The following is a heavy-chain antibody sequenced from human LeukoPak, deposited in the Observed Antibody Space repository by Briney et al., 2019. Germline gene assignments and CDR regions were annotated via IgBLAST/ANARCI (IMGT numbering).Heavy chain of an antibody. J-gene: IGHJ4*02. CDR1: GFTFSSYA. Sequence: GGSLRLSCAASGFTFSSYAMSWVRHAPEKGLERVSAISGSGGSTYYADSVKGRFTISRDNSKNTLYLQMNSRGAVGAAGLFLARVHTDTLHFYLLGQGTLVTVSS. CDR3: ARVHTDTLHFYL. CDR2: ISGSGGST. D-gene: IGHD2-21*01. V-gene: IGHV3-23*01.